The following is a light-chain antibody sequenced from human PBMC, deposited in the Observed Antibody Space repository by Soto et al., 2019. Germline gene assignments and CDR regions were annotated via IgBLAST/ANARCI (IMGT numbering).Light chain of an antibody. CDR2: PAS. J-gene: IGKJ1*01. CDR3: QQSYTSPPT. V-gene: IGKV1-39*01. Sequence: DIHMTQSPSSLSASVGYRFTITCGARQSISSYLNWYQQKPGKAPKLLIYPASSLQSGVPSRFSGSGSGTDFTLTISSLQPEDFETYYCQQSYTSPPTFGQGTKVDIK. CDR1: QSISSY.